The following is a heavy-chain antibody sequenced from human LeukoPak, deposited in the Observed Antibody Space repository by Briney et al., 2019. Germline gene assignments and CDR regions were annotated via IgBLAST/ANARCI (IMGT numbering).Heavy chain of an antibody. CDR2: IYHSGST. Sequence: SQTLSPTCAVSGGSISSGGYSWSWIRQPPGKGLEWIGYIYHSGSTYYNPYLKSRVTISVDRSKNQFSLKLSSVTAADTAVYYCAAMTTVTQTYDYWGQGTLVTVSS. CDR3: AAMTTVTQTYDY. V-gene: IGHV4-30-2*01. D-gene: IGHD4-17*01. J-gene: IGHJ4*02. CDR1: GGSISSGGYS.